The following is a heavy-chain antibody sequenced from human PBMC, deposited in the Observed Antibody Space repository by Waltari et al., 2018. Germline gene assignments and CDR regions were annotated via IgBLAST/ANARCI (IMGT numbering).Heavy chain of an antibody. CDR3: ARDLAAAGTQTNWFDP. CDR1: GGSISSYY. J-gene: IGHJ5*02. D-gene: IGHD6-13*01. CDR2: IYYSGST. Sequence: QVQLQESGPGLVKPSETLSLTCTVSGGSISSYYWSWIRQPPGKGLEWIGYIYYSGSTNYNPSLKCRVTISVDTSKNQFSLKLSSVTAADTAVYYCARDLAAAGTQTNWFDPWGQGTLVTVSS. V-gene: IGHV4-59*01.